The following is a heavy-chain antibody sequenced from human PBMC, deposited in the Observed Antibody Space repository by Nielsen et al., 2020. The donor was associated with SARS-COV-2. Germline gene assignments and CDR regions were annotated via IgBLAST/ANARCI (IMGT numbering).Heavy chain of an antibody. CDR3: ARGGRGSSWKGAFDY. J-gene: IGHJ4*02. CDR2: ISSSSSYT. D-gene: IGHD6-13*01. Sequence: GESLKISCAASGFTFSDYYMSWIRQAPGKGLEWVSYISSSSSYTNYADSVKGRFTISRDNAKNSLYLQMNSLRAEDTAVYYCARGGRGSSWKGAFDYWGQGTLVTVSS. V-gene: IGHV3-11*05. CDR1: GFTFSDYY.